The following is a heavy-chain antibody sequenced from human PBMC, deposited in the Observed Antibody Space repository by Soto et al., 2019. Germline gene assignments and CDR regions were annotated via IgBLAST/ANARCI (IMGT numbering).Heavy chain of an antibody. CDR2: ISYDGSST. Sequence: GGSLRLSCAASGFAFSSYGMHWVRQAPGKGLEWVAVISYDGSSTSYADSVKGRFTISRDNAKNTLYLQMNSLRAEDTAVYYCARDFGNGDYSYYFDYWGQGTLVTVSS. CDR1: GFAFSSYG. J-gene: IGHJ4*02. CDR3: ARDFGNGDYSYYFDY. V-gene: IGHV3-30*03. D-gene: IGHD4-17*01.